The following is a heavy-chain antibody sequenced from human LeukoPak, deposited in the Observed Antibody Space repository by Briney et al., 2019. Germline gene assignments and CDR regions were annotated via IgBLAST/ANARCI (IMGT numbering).Heavy chain of an antibody. CDR3: ARGLEGGIAARGGDFFDY. Sequence: GGSLRLSCAASGFTFSSYSMNWVRQAPGKGLEWVSSISSSSSYIYYADSVKGRFTISRDNAKNSLYLQMNSLRAEDTAVYYCARGLEGGIAARGGDFFDYWGQGTLVTVSS. CDR2: ISSSSSYI. V-gene: IGHV3-21*01. J-gene: IGHJ4*02. CDR1: GFTFSSYS. D-gene: IGHD6-13*01.